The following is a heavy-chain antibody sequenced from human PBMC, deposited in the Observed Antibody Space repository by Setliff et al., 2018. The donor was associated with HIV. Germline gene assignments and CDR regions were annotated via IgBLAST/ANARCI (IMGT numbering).Heavy chain of an antibody. D-gene: IGHD6-13*01. Sequence: GESLKISCKGSGYNFTTNWVGWVRQMPGKGLEWMGIIRPADSDTSVSPSFQGHVTISADKSISSTYLQWSSLKASDTAMYYCARVFSAGWFDSWGQGTLVTVSS. CDR3: ARVFSAGWFDS. CDR2: IRPADSDT. J-gene: IGHJ5*01. CDR1: GYNFTTNW. V-gene: IGHV5-51*01.